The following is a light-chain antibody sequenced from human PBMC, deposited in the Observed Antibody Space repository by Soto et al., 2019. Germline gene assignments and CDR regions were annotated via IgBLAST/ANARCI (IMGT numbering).Light chain of an antibody. CDR3: QQYNSYSWT. CDR1: QSISSW. J-gene: IGKJ1*01. CDR2: DAS. Sequence: DIQMTQSTSSLCASVGDRVTITCRASQSISSWLAWYQQKPGEAPKLLIYDASSLESGVPSRFSGSGSGTEFTLTISSLQPDDFATYYCQQYNSYSWTFGQGTKVDIK. V-gene: IGKV1-5*01.